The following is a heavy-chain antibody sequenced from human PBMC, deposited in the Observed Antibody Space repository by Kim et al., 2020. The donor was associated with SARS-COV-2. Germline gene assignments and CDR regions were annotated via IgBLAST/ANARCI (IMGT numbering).Heavy chain of an antibody. J-gene: IGHJ4*02. CDR1: GSPFPFSY. D-gene: IGHD1-26*01. V-gene: IGHV1-2*02. CDR2: WNPTRRGT. Sequence: SVKVSCKASGSPFPFSYLPLVRQAPGQGLEGWVGWNPTRRGTNYAQKFQGRVTMTRDTSISTAYMELSRLRADDTAVYYCARDSGSYLDYWGQGTLVTVSS. CDR3: ARDSGSYLDY.